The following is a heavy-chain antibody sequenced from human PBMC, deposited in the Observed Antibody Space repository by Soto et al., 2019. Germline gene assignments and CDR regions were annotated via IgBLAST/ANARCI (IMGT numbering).Heavy chain of an antibody. D-gene: IGHD5-18*01. CDR2: IWYDGSNK. CDR3: GRDGALGDTAVVDS. J-gene: IGHJ4*02. Sequence: QVQLVESGGGVVQPGKSLRLSCTASGFTFSTYGMHWVRQAPGKGLEWVAVIWYDGSNKYHGDSLKGRFTISRDNSKNTLYLQMNNLRAEDKAVYYCGRDGALGDTAVVDSWGQGNLVTVSS. CDR1: GFTFSTYG. V-gene: IGHV3-33*01.